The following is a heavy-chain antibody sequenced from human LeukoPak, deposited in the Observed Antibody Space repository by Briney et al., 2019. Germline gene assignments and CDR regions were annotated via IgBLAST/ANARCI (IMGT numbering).Heavy chain of an antibody. V-gene: IGHV4-4*02. D-gene: IGHD7-27*01. CDR3: SRETGALSPFGY. CDR1: GGSISNTNR. CDR2: ISLTGLT. J-gene: IGHJ4*02. Sequence: ETQGLMCGVSGGSISNTNRWSWIRQPPGQGLEWIGEISLTGLTHYNPSIESRVTVSLDKSKNQHSLNLTSVTAADTAVYYCSRETGALSPFGYWGQR.